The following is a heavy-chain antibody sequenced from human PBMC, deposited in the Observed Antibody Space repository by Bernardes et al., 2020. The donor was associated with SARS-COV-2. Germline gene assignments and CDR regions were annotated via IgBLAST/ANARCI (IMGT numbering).Heavy chain of an antibody. Sequence: ASVKVSCKASGYTFTSYGISWVRQAPGQGLEWMGWISAYNGNTNYAQKLQGRVTMTTDTSTSTAYMELRSLRSDDTAVYYCARDHCSSTSCYPYYFDHWGQGTLVTVSS. D-gene: IGHD2-2*01. J-gene: IGHJ4*02. V-gene: IGHV1-18*01. CDR1: GYTFTSYG. CDR2: ISAYNGNT. CDR3: ARDHCSSTSCYPYYFDH.